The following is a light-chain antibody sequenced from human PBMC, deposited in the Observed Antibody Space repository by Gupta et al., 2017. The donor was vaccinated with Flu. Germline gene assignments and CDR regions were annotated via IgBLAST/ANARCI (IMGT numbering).Light chain of an antibody. V-gene: IGLV3-21*02. Sequence: SFVLTQSPSVSVAPGQTARILCGGKNLEFKGVHWYHQRPGQAPVLVVYDDDDRPSGIPERFSGSTSGNTATLTITGVAAGDEADYYCHVWDANTEHVVFGGGTKLIVL. CDR1: NLEFKG. CDR3: HVWDANTEHVV. J-gene: IGLJ2*01. CDR2: DDD.